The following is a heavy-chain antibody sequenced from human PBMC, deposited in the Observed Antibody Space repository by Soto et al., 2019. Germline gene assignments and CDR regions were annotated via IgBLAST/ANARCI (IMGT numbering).Heavy chain of an antibody. J-gene: IGHJ4*02. CDR3: ARAVLRFLEWPQYDY. V-gene: IGHV1-2*02. CDR2: INPNSGGT. CDR1: GYTFTGYY. Sequence: ASVKVSCKASGYTFTGYYMHWVRQAPGQGLEWMGWINPNSGGTNYAQKFQGRVTMTRDTSISTAYMELSRLRSDDTAMYYCARAVLRFLEWPQYDYWGQGTLVTVS. D-gene: IGHD3-3*01.